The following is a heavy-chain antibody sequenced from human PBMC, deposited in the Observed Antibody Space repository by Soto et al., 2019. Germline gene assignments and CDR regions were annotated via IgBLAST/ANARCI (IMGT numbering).Heavy chain of an antibody. CDR3: ARERLLRVWFDP. CDR1: GGSVSSGNDY. D-gene: IGHD6-25*01. Sequence: PSETLSLTCTVSGGSVSSGNDYWSWIRQPPGKGLEWIGYIYHSGSTNYNPSLKSRLTISGDTSKNQFSLKLSSVTAADTAVYYCARERLLRVWFDPWGQGTLVTVSS. J-gene: IGHJ5*02. V-gene: IGHV4-61*01. CDR2: IYHSGST.